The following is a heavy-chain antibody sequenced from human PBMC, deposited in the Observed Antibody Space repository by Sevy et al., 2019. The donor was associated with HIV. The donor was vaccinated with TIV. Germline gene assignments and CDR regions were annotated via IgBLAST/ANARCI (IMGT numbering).Heavy chain of an antibody. CDR3: ARDFQYYDGSGYYSYYFDY. Sequence: GGSLRLSCAASGFTFSSYGMHWVRQAPGKGLEWVAVIWYDGSNKYYTDSVKGRFTIPRDNSKNTLYLQMNSLRAEDTAVYYCARDFQYYDGSGYYSYYFDYWGQGTLVTVSS. CDR2: IWYDGSNK. CDR1: GFTFSSYG. D-gene: IGHD3-22*01. J-gene: IGHJ4*02. V-gene: IGHV3-33*01.